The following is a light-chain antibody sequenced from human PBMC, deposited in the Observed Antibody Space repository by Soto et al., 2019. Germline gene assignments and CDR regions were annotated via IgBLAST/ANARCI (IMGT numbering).Light chain of an antibody. CDR1: SSDFGSYNL. V-gene: IGLV2-23*01. CDR3: CSYAGSSTPHVV. J-gene: IGLJ2*01. CDR2: EGS. Sequence: QSALTQPASVSGSPGQSITISCTGTSSDFGSYNLVSWYQQHPGKAPKLMIYEGSKRPSGVSNRFSGSKSGNTASLTISGLQAEDEADYYCCSYAGSSTPHVVFGGGTKLTVL.